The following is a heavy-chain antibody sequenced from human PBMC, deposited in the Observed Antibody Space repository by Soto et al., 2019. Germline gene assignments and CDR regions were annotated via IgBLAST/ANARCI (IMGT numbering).Heavy chain of an antibody. CDR2: ISAYNGNT. CDR3: ARDGDCSSTSCYNPYDPRMDV. CDR1: GYTFTSYG. D-gene: IGHD2-2*01. V-gene: IGHV1-18*04. J-gene: IGHJ6*02. Sequence: ASVKVSCKASGYTFTSYGISWVRQAAGQGLEWMGWISAYNGNTNYAQKLQGRVTMTTDTYTRTAYLELRSLRSDDKAVYYCARDGDCSSTSCYNPYDPRMDVWG.